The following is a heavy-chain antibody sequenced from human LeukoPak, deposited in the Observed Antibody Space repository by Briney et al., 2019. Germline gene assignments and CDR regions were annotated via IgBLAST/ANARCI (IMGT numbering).Heavy chain of an antibody. J-gene: IGHJ4*01. D-gene: IGHD6-13*01. CDR2: IWYDGSNK. CDR3: ARGAAAGTTPDY. CDR1: GFTFSSYG. Sequence: GGSLRLSCAASGFTFSSYGMHWVRQAPGKGLEWVAVIWYDGSNKYYADSVKGRFTISRDNSKNTLYLQMNSLRAEDTAVYYCARGAAAGTTPDYWGQEPWSPSPQ. V-gene: IGHV3-33*01.